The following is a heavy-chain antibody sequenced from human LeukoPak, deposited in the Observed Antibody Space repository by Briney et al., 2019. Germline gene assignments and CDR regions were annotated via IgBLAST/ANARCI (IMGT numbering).Heavy chain of an antibody. CDR2: IYHSGST. J-gene: IGHJ4*02. Sequence: SGTLSLTCAVSGYSISSGYYWGWIRQPPGKGLEWIGSIYHSGSTYYNPSLKSRVTISVDTSKNQFSLKLSSVTAADTAVYYCSSSGYLGDYWGQGTLVTVSS. CDR1: GYSISSGYY. V-gene: IGHV4-38-2*01. CDR3: SSSGYLGDY. D-gene: IGHD3-22*01.